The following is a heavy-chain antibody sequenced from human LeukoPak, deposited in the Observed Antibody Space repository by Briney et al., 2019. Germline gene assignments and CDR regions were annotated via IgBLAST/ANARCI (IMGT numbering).Heavy chain of an antibody. J-gene: IGHJ4*02. CDR2: ISWNSGSI. D-gene: IGHD3-10*01. CDR3: AREYYASGDY. CDR1: GFTFDDYA. Sequence: GGSLRLSCAASGFTFDDYAMHWVRQAPGKGLEWVSGISWNSGSIGYADSVKGRFTISRDNAKNTLYLQINSLRAEDTAVYYCAREYYASGDYWGQGTLVTVSS. V-gene: IGHV3-9*01.